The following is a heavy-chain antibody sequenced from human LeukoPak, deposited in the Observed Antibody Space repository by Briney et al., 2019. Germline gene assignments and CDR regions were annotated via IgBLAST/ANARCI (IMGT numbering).Heavy chain of an antibody. CDR2: IYYSGST. J-gene: IGHJ4*02. CDR1: GGSISSSSYY. CDR3: ARGPDGYNLGPY. V-gene: IGHV4-39*01. Sequence: SETLSLTCTVSGGSISSSSYYWGWIRQPPGKGLEWIGSIYYSGSTYYNPSLKSRVTISVDTSKNQFSLKLSSVTAADTAVYYCARGPDGYNLGPYWGQGTLVTVSS. D-gene: IGHD5-24*01.